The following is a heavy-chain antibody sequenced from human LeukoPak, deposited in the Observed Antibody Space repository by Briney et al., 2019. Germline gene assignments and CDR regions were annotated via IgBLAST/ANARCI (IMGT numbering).Heavy chain of an antibody. V-gene: IGHV1-46*01. Sequence: VASVQVSCQASGCTXTXYYMHWVRQAPGRGGAGMGIINFSGGATNYAQKFQGRVNMPRDTSTRTVYMELNSLRFEDTAVYYCARDLPHPGIAVAAPTYWGQGTLVTVSS. J-gene: IGHJ4*02. D-gene: IGHD6-19*01. CDR2: INFSGGAT. CDR1: GCTXTXYY. CDR3: ARDLPHPGIAVAAPTY.